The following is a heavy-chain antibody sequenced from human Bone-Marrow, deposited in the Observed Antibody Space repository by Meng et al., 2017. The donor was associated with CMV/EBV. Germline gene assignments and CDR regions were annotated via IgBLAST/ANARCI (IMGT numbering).Heavy chain of an antibody. J-gene: IGHJ5*01. D-gene: IGHD2-15*01. CDR1: GGSVSSGSYC. CDR3: ARLGRHCSGGSFYFGWFDP. Sequence: GSLRLSCTVSGGSVSSGSYCWSWIRQPPGKGLEWIGYFYYSGSTNDNPSLKSRVTISVDTSRNQFSLKLRLVTDADTAVYYCARLGRHCSGGSFYFGWFDPWGQGTRVTVSS. V-gene: IGHV4-61*01. CDR2: FYYSGST.